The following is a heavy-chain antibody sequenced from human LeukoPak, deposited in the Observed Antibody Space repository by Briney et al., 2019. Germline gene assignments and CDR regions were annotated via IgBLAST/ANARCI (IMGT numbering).Heavy chain of an antibody. Sequence: GGSLRLSCAASGFTFSSYGMHWVRQAPGKGLEWVAVISYDGSNKYYADSVKGRFTISRDNSKNTLYLQMNSLRVEDTAVYYCAKYCGGDCFSSHYYYYGMDVWGQGTTVTVSS. CDR1: GFTFSSYG. V-gene: IGHV3-30*18. CDR2: ISYDGSNK. CDR3: AKYCGGDCFSSHYYYYGMDV. D-gene: IGHD2-21*02. J-gene: IGHJ6*02.